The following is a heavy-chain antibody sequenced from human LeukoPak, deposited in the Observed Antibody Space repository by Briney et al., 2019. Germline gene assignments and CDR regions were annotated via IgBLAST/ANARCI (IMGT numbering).Heavy chain of an antibody. CDR3: ATYNSGSYPWFDP. V-gene: IGHV3-23*01. CDR2: ISGSGGST. Sequence: PGGSLRLSCAASGITFSSYAMSWVRQAPGKGLEWVSAISGSGGSTYYADSVKGQFTISRDNSKNTLYLQMNSLRAEDTAVYYCATYNSGSYPWFDPWGQGTLVTVSS. J-gene: IGHJ5*02. CDR1: GITFSSYA. D-gene: IGHD3-10*01.